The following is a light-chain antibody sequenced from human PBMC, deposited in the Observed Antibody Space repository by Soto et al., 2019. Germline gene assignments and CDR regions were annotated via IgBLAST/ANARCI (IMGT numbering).Light chain of an antibody. Sequence: QSALTQLASVSGSRGQSITISCTGTSSDVGNYNLVSWYQKHPGKAPKLLIYEVTQRPSGVTNRFSGSKSGNTASLTISGLQAEDEADYYCCSYAGSSTPLVFGGGTKVTVL. CDR1: SSDVGNYNL. J-gene: IGLJ3*02. CDR3: CSYAGSSTPLV. CDR2: EVT. V-gene: IGLV2-23*02.